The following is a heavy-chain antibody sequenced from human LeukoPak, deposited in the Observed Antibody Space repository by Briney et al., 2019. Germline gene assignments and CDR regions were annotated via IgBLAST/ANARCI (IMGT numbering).Heavy chain of an antibody. D-gene: IGHD3-10*01. J-gene: IGHJ3*02. CDR2: IRYDGINK. CDR1: GFTFSTHG. CDR3: AKEGDYYGSGSYRDGFDI. V-gene: IGHV3-30*02. Sequence: GGSLRLSCAASGFTFSTHGMHWVRQAPGKGLEWVAFIRYDGINKYYADSVKGRFTISRDSFKNTLYLQMNSLRPEDTAVNYCAKEGDYYGSGSYRDGFDIWGQGTRATVSS.